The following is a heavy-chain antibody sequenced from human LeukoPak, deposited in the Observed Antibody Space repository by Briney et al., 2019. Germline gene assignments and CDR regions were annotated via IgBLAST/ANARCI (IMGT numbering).Heavy chain of an antibody. D-gene: IGHD3-10*01. CDR3: ASETYYYGSDGYYKGQL. J-gene: IGHJ4*02. Sequence: PGGSLRLSCAASGFTFSRYSMHWGRQAPGKGLLWVSRINRDGSTTTHADFVKGRFTISRDNTKNTLYLQMNSLRAEDTAVYYCASETYYYGSDGYYKGQLWGQGTLVTVSS. CDR1: GFTFSRYS. CDR2: INRDGSTT. V-gene: IGHV3-74*01.